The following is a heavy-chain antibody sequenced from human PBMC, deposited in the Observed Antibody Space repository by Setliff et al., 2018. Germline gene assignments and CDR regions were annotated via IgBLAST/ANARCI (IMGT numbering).Heavy chain of an antibody. CDR3: ARGKGTWVLLRWFDP. V-gene: IGHV4-39*01. J-gene: IGHJ5*02. CDR1: GGSISSSSYY. Sequence: SETLSLTCTVSGGSISSSSYYWGWIRQPPGKGLEWIGSIYYSGSTYYNPSLKSRVTISVDTSKNQFSLKLSSVTAADTAVYYCARGKGTWVLLRWFDPWGQGTLVTVSS. CDR2: IYYSGST. D-gene: IGHD3-10*01.